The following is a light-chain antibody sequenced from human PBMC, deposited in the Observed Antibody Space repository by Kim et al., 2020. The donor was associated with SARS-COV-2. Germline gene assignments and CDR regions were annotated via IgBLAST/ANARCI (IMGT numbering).Light chain of an antibody. CDR1: SSDAGGYNY. Sequence: QSALTQPASVSGSPGQSITISCNGTSSDAGGYNYVSWYQQHPGKAPKLMIYDVSNRSSGVSNRFSGSKSGNTASLTVSGLQAEDEADYYCSSYTSSSTVFGGGTQLTVL. V-gene: IGLV2-14*03. CDR3: SSYTSSSTV. CDR2: DVS. J-gene: IGLJ2*01.